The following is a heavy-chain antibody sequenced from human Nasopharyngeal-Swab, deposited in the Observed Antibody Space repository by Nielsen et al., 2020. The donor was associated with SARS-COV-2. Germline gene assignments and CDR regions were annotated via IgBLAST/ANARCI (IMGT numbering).Heavy chain of an antibody. D-gene: IGHD6-19*01. CDR3: ARSPRIAVAGRAGSFDI. CDR2: IYYSGST. J-gene: IGHJ3*02. Sequence: SETLSLTCTVSGGSISSYYWSWIRQPPGKGLEWIGYIYYSGSTNYNPSLKSRVTISVDTSKNQFSLKLTSVTAADTAVYYCARSPRIAVAGRAGSFDIWGQGTMVTVSS. CDR1: GGSISSYY. V-gene: IGHV4-59*01.